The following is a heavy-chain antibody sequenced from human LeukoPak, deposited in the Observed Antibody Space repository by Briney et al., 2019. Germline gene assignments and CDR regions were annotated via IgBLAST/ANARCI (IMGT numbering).Heavy chain of an antibody. V-gene: IGHV3-74*01. Sequence: GGSLRLSCAASGFTFSSYWMHWVRQAPGKGLVWVSRINSDGSSTSYADSVKGRFTISRDNAKNTLYLQMNSLRAEDTAVYYRAMVATVTTAWFDPWGQGTLVTVSS. J-gene: IGHJ5*02. CDR3: AMVATVTTAWFDP. CDR1: GFTFSSYW. CDR2: INSDGSST. D-gene: IGHD4-11*01.